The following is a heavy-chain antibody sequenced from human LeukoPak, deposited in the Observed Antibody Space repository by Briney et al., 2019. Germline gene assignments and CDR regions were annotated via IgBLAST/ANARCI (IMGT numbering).Heavy chain of an antibody. D-gene: IGHD6-19*01. J-gene: IGHJ6*03. CDR1: GYSFSSYW. Sequence: GESLKISCKGSGYSFSSYWIGWVRQMPGKGLEWMGIIYPGDSDTRYSPSFQGQVTISDDKSISTAYLQWSSLKASDTAMYYCARRVAATTDYHYYYYMDVWGKGTTVTVSS. V-gene: IGHV5-51*01. CDR2: IYPGDSDT. CDR3: ARRVAATTDYHYYYYMDV.